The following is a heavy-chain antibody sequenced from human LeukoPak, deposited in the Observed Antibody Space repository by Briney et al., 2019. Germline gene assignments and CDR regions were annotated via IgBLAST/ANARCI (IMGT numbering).Heavy chain of an antibody. J-gene: IGHJ5*02. CDR2: IYHSGST. D-gene: IGHD3-10*01. CDR3: ARDSEYYYGSGSFNWFDP. CDR1: GGSISSNNW. Sequence: SGTLSLTCAVSGGSISSNNWWRCVRQPPGKGLEWIGEIYHSGSTNYNPSLKSRVTISVDKSKNQFSLKLSSVTAADTAVYYCARDSEYYYGSGSFNWFDPWGQGTLVTVTS. V-gene: IGHV4-4*02.